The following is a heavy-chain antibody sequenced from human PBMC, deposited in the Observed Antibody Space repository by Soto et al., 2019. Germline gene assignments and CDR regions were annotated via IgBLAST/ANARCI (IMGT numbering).Heavy chain of an antibody. Sequence: PGGSLRLSCEASGFTLRNYAMTLIRQAPGKGLKWVSYISSSGSTIYYADAVKGRFTISRDNAKNSLYLQMNSLRAEDTAVYYCARHRVDSSGWYYFDYWGQGTLVTVSS. J-gene: IGHJ4*02. CDR3: ARHRVDSSGWYYFDY. V-gene: IGHV3-11*01. CDR2: ISSSGSTI. D-gene: IGHD6-19*01. CDR1: GFTLRNYA.